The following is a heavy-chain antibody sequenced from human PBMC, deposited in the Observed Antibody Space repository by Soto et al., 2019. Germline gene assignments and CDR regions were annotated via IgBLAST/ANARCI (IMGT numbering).Heavy chain of an antibody. CDR2: ISGYNGDT. CDR3: AKNGQPPYYYYGLDV. D-gene: IGHD2-8*01. J-gene: IGHJ6*02. Sequence: QGHLVQSGAEVKKPGTSVKVSCKASGYTFTRYGISWVRQAPGQGLEWMGWISGYNGDTNYAQNLQGRVTMTLDTSTRTAYLELRSLTSADTAVYYCAKNGQPPYYYYGLDVWGQGTTVTVSS. CDR1: GYTFTRYG. V-gene: IGHV1-18*01.